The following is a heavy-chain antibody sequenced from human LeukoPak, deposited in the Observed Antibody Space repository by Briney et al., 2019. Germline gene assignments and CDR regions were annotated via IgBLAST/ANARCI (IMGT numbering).Heavy chain of an antibody. CDR1: GGSISSYY. CDR3: ARKRSFDL. CDR2: IYYSESA. J-gene: IGHJ4*02. D-gene: IGHD3-9*01. Sequence: SETLSLTCTVSGGSISSYYWSWIRQPPGKRLEWIGCIYYSESATYNPSLKSRVIISLDTSKNQFFLKLSSVTAADTAVYYCARKRSFDLWGQGTLVTVSS. V-gene: IGHV4-59*01.